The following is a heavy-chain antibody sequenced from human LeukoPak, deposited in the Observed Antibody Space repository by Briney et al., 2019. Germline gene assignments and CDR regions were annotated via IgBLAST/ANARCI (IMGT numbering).Heavy chain of an antibody. V-gene: IGHV1-46*01. J-gene: IGHJ6*02. CDR2: INPGGGST. Sequence: ALVKVSCKAAGYIFTNYYMHWVRQAPGQGLEWMGIINPGGGSTSYAQKFQGRVTMTRDTSTSTVYMELSSLRSEDTAVYYCARADYGGNSDYYYYGMDVWGQGTRVTVSS. CDR1: GYIFTNYY. CDR3: ARADYGGNSDYYYYGMDV. D-gene: IGHD4-23*01.